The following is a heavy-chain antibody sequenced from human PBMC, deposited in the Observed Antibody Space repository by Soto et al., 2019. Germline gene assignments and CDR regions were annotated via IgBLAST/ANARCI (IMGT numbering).Heavy chain of an antibody. CDR1: GGSISSGGYY. Sequence: QVQLQESGPGLVKPSQTLSLTCTVSGGSISSGGYYWSWIRQHPGKGLEWIGYIYYSGSTYYNPSLKSRVTIAVDTSKNQFSLKLSSVTAADTAVYYCARESHGGYDYFDYWGQGTLVTVSS. J-gene: IGHJ4*02. D-gene: IGHD5-12*01. V-gene: IGHV4-31*03. CDR3: ARESHGGYDYFDY. CDR2: IYYSGST.